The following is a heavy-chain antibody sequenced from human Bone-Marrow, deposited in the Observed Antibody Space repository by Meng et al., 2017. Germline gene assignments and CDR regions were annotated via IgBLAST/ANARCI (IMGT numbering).Heavy chain of an antibody. CDR3: TRDAHLTTVTPNWFDP. CDR2: INPNSGDT. J-gene: IGHJ5*02. D-gene: IGHD4-17*01. Sequence: QVQLGQSVAALRKPGTSVKVSCKASGDTFTDYYMHWVRQAPGQGLEWMGCINPNSGDTNYAQKFQGRVTMTRDTSISTAYMELSRLRSDDTAVYYCTRDAHLTTVTPNWFDPWGQGTLVTVSS. CDR1: GDTFTDYY. V-gene: IGHV1-2*02.